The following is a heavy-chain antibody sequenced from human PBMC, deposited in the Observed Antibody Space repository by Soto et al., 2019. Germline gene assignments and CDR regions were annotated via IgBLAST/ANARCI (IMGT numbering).Heavy chain of an antibody. J-gene: IGHJ4*02. V-gene: IGHV4-38-2*02. CDR3: ERNNSSRANMIVVADY. Sequence: SETLSLTCTVSGYSISSGYYRGWIRQPPGKGLEWIGNIYHSGNTYYNPSLKSRVTMSVDTSKNQFSLKLSSVTAADTAVYYCERNNSSRANMIVVADYWGQGTLVTVSS. D-gene: IGHD3-22*01. CDR1: GYSISSGYY. CDR2: IYHSGNT.